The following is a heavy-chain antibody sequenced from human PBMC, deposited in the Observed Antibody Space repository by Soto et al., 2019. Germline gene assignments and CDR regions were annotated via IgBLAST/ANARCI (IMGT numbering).Heavy chain of an antibody. CDR2: ISYDGSTK. CDR3: ANGRTSRGGGDPEYDY. D-gene: IGHD2-21*02. J-gene: IGHJ4*02. CDR1: GFTFNTYG. Sequence: QAQLVEFGGGVVQPGGSLRLSCVVSGFTFNTYGMHWVRQAPGKGPQWVAYISYDGSTKYYGDSAKGRFTISRDNAKSTLYLQMNSLRAEDSAVYYCANGRTSRGGGDPEYDYWGQGTLVTVSS. V-gene: IGHV3-30*18.